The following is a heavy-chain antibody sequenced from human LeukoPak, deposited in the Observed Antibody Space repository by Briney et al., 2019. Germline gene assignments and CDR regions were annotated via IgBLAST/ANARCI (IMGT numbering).Heavy chain of an antibody. D-gene: IGHD3-22*01. CDR1: GYTFTSYA. J-gene: IGHJ4*02. Sequence: GASVKVSCKASGYTFTSYAMHWVRQAPGQRLEWMGWINAGNGNTKYSQKFQGRVTITRDTSASTAYMELSSLRSEDTAVYYCATDSSGYYYVDYWGQGTLVTVSS. CDR3: ATDSSGYYYVDY. CDR2: INAGNGNT. V-gene: IGHV1-3*01.